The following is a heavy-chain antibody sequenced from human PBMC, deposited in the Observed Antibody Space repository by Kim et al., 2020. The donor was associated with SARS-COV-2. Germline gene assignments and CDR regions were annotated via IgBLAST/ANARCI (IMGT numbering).Heavy chain of an antibody. J-gene: IGHJ6*01. Sequence: GGSLRLSCAASGFTFSSYAMHWVRQAPGKGLEWVAVISYDGSNKYYADSVKGRFTISRDNSKNTLYLQMNSLRAEDTAVYYCARVCPDRTYDDLLTGAQYDDYYWGMDVGGQGPTVTVST. V-gene: IGHV3-30*04. CDR3: ARVCPDRTYDDLLTGAQYDDYYWGMDV. D-gene: IGHD3-9*01. CDR1: GFTFSSYA. CDR2: ISYDGSNK.